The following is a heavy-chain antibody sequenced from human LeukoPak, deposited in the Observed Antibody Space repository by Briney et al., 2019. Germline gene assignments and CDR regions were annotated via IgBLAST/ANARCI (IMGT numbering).Heavy chain of an antibody. CDR1: GFTFSSYW. CDR3: ARETGVTYSSRLDY. J-gene: IGHJ4*02. Sequence: GGSLRLSCAASGFTFSSYWMNWVRQAPGKGLEWVANIKQDGSEKYYVDSVKGRFTISRDNAKNSLYLQMNSLRAEDTAVYYCARETGVTYSSRLDYWGQGTLVTVSS. D-gene: IGHD6-13*01. V-gene: IGHV3-7*01. CDR2: IKQDGSEK.